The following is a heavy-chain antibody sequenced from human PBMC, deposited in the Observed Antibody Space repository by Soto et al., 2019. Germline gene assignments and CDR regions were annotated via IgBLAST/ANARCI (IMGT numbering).Heavy chain of an antibody. V-gene: IGHV3-30*18. D-gene: IGHD3-16*02. J-gene: IGHJ6*02. CDR3: AKDNYDYVWGSYRYYYYGMDV. CDR1: GFTFSSYG. CDR2: ISYDGSNK. Sequence: AASGFTFSSYGMHWVRQAPGKGLEWVAVISYDGSNKYYADSVKGRFTISRDNSKNTLYLQMNSLRAEDTAVYYCAKDNYDYVWGSYRYYYYGMDVWGQGTTVTVSS.